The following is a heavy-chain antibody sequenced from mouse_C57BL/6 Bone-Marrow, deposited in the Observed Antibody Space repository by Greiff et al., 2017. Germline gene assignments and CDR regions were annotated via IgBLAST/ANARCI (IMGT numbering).Heavy chain of an antibody. CDR1: GYTFTDPT. J-gene: IGHJ2*01. D-gene: IGHD1-1*01. CDR3: ARKGDYYGYFDY. CDR2: IYPRDGST. V-gene: IGHV1-78*01. Sequence: VQLVESDAELVKPGASVKISCKVSGYTFTDPTIHWMKQRPEQGLEWIGYIYPRDGSTKYNEKFKGKATLTADKSSSTAYMQLNSLTSEDSAVYFCARKGDYYGYFDYWGQGTTLTVSS.